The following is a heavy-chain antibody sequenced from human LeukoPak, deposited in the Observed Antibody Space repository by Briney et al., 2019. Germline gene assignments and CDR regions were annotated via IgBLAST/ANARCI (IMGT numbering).Heavy chain of an antibody. CDR2: IYTSGST. V-gene: IGHV4-4*09. CDR1: GGSISSYY. D-gene: IGHD3-3*01. J-gene: IGHJ6*03. CDR3: ARLEPLRFGYYYYYYYMDV. Sequence: SETLSLACTVSGGSISSYYWSWIRQPPGKGLEWIGYIYTSGSTNYNPSLKSRVTISVDTSKNQFSLKLSSVTAADTAVYYCARLEPLRFGYYYYYYYMDVWGKGTTVTVSS.